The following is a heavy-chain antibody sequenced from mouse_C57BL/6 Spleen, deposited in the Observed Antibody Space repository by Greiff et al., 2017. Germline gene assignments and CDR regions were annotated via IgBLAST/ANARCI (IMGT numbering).Heavy chain of an antibody. J-gene: IGHJ1*03. CDR2: IDPSDSET. CDR3: ARDYGSSSWYFDV. D-gene: IGHD1-1*01. Sequence: QVHVKQPGAELVRPGSSVKLSCKASGYTFTSYWMHWVKQRPIQGLEWIGNIDPSDSETHYNQKFKDKATLTVDKSSSTAYMQLSSLTSEDSAVYYCARDYGSSSWYFDVWGTGTTVTVSS. V-gene: IGHV1-52*01. CDR1: GYTFTSYW.